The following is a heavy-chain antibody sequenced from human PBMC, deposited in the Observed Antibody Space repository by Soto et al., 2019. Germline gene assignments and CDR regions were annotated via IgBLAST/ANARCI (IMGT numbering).Heavy chain of an antibody. CDR3: AREGGATTGLGPGNPGHRLLL. Sequence: GGSLRLSCGASGFTFSSYGMHLVRQAPGKGLEWVAVIWYDGSNKYYADSVKGRFTISRDNSKNTLYLQMNSLRAEDTAVYYCAREGGATTGLGPGNPGHRLLLWGQGTLVTVSS. J-gene: IGHJ4*02. D-gene: IGHD1-26*01. CDR2: IWYDGSNK. CDR1: GFTFSSYG. V-gene: IGHV3-33*01.